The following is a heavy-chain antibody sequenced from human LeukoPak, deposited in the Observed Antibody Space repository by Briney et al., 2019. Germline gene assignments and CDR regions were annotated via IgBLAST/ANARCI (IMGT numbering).Heavy chain of an antibody. J-gene: IGHJ4*02. CDR2: ISGSGGST. V-gene: IGHV3-23*01. D-gene: IGHD1-26*01. CDR1: GFTFSSYA. CDR3: AKGGIIVWEPLDY. Sequence: GGSLRLSCAASGFTFSSYAMSWVRQAPGKGLEWASAISGSGGSTYYADSVKGRFTISRDNSKNTLYLQMNSLRAEDTAVYYCAKGGIIVWEPLDYWGQGTLVTVSS.